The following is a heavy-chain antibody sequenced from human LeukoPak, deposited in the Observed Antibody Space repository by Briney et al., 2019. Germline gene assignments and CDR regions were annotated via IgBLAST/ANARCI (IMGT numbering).Heavy chain of an antibody. Sequence: PGRSLRLSCAASGFTFSSYGMHWVRQAPGKGLEWVAVISYDGSNKYYADSVKGRFTISRDNSKNTLYLQMNSLRAEDTAVYYCAKELKWLDSYYYYGMDVWGQGTTVTVSS. J-gene: IGHJ6*02. V-gene: IGHV3-30*18. CDR1: GFTFSSYG. D-gene: IGHD6-19*01. CDR2: ISYDGSNK. CDR3: AKELKWLDSYYYYGMDV.